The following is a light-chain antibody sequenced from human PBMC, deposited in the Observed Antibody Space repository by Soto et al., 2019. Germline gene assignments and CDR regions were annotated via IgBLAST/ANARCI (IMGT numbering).Light chain of an antibody. CDR1: QTITSY. CDR2: GAS. Sequence: DIQMTQSPSSLSASVGDRVTITCRASQTITSYLNWYHQKPGKAPKLLIYGASKLQSGVPSRFSGSGSGTDFTLTISSLQPEDFATYCCQQSHSPPPTFGQGTKVEVK. V-gene: IGKV1-39*01. CDR3: QQSHSPPPT. J-gene: IGKJ1*01.